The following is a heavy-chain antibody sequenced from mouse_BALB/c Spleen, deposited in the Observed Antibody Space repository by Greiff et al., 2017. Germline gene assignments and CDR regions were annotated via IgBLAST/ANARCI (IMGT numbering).Heavy chain of an antibody. D-gene: IGHD2-10*02. CDR3: ARYGNGYFDV. V-gene: IGHV5-17*02. CDR2: ISSGSSTI. Sequence: EVMLVESGGGLVQPGGSRKLSCAASGFTFSSFGMHWVRQAPETGLEWVAYISSGSSTIYYADTVKGRFTISRDNPKNTLFLQMTSLRSEDTAMYYCARYGNGYFDVWGAGTTVTVSS. J-gene: IGHJ1*01. CDR1: GFTFSSFG.